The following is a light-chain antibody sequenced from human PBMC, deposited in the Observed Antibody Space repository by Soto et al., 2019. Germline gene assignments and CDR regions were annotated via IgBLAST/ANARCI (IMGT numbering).Light chain of an antibody. V-gene: IGLV2-11*01. CDR2: DVS. J-gene: IGLJ2*01. Sequence: QPVLTQPRSVSGSPGQSVTISCTGTSSDVGGYNFVSWYQQYPGKVPKLIIYDVSQRPSGVPDRFSASKSDNTASLTISGLQAEDEADYYCCSYAGSSTLFGGGTKLTVL. CDR3: CSYAGSSTL. CDR1: SSDVGGYNF.